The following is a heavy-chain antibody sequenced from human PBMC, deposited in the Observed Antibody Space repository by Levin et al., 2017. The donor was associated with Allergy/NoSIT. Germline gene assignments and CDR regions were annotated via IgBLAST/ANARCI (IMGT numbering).Heavy chain of an antibody. CDR2: ISGSGGST. CDR1: GFTFSSYA. D-gene: IGHD6-19*01. Sequence: PGGSLRLSCAASGFTFSSYAMSWVRQAPGKGLEWVSAISGSGGSTYYADSVKGRFTISRDNSKNTLYLQMNSLRAEDTAVYYCAKDLGYSSGWSPGGGLDYWGQGTLVTVSS. CDR3: AKDLGYSSGWSPGGGLDY. J-gene: IGHJ4*02. V-gene: IGHV3-23*01.